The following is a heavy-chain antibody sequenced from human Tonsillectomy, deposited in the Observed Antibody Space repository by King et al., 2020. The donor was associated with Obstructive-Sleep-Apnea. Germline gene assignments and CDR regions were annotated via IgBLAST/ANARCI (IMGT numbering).Heavy chain of an antibody. CDR3: ARDSDYHGSGSYYNGVNWFDP. D-gene: IGHD3-10*01. CDR1: GGTFSSYA. J-gene: IGHJ5*02. V-gene: IGHV1-69*09. Sequence: QLVQSGAEVKKPGSSVKVSCKVSGGTFSSYAFSWVRQAPGQGLEWMGGIIPILDIAIYSQRFQDRVTITADKSTTTAYMELSSLRSEDTAVYYCARDSDYHGSGSYYNGVNWFDPWGQGTLVTVSS. CDR2: IIPILDIA.